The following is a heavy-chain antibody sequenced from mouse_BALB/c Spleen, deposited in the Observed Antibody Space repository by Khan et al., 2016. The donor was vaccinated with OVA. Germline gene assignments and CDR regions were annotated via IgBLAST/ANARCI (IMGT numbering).Heavy chain of an antibody. Sequence: EVQLQESGPGLVKPSQSLSLTCTVTGYSITSDYAWNWIRQFPGNKLEWMGYISYSGNSKYNPSLKSRISITRDTYKNQFFLQLNSVTIEDTATYYCARIYGGYFDYWGQGTTLTVSS. V-gene: IGHV3-2*02. CDR3: ARIYGGYFDY. J-gene: IGHJ2*01. CDR2: ISYSGNS. D-gene: IGHD1-1*01. CDR1: GYSITSDYA.